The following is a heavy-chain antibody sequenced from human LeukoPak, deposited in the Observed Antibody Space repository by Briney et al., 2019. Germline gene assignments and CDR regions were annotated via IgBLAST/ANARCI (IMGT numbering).Heavy chain of an antibody. Sequence: GASVKVSCKASGYTFTGYYMHWVRQAPGQGLEWMGWINPNSGGTSYAQKFQGRVTMTRDTSISTAYMELSRLRSDDTAVYYCARETAGDSTGNDYWGQGTLVTVSS. V-gene: IGHV1-2*02. CDR3: ARETAGDSTGNDY. CDR1: GYTFTGYY. J-gene: IGHJ4*02. D-gene: IGHD2-2*01. CDR2: INPNSGGT.